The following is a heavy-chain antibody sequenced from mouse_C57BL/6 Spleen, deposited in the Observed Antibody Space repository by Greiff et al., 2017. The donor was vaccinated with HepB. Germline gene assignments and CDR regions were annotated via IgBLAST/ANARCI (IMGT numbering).Heavy chain of an antibody. J-gene: IGHJ2*01. V-gene: IGHV1-22*01. D-gene: IGHD1-1*01. CDR1: GYTFTDYN. Sequence: EVQLQQSGPELVKPGASVKMSCKASGYTFTDYNMHWVKQSHGKSLEWIGYINPNNGGTSYNQKFKGKATLTVNKSSSTAYMELRSLTSEESAVYYCARWDRITTVVALDYWGQGTTLTVSS. CDR3: ARWDRITTVVALDY. CDR2: INPNNGGT.